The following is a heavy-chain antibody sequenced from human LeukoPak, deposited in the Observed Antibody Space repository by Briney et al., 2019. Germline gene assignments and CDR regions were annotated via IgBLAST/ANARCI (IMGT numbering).Heavy chain of an antibody. J-gene: IGHJ4*02. D-gene: IGHD2-2*01. CDR1: GFTFSSYA. Sequence: GGSLRLSCAASGFTFSSYAMNWVRQAPGKGLEWVSGISGSGGSTYYADSVKGRFTISRDNSKNTLSLQMNSLRAEDTAMYYCARAKMSCSTTTCYGDWGQGTLVTVSS. CDR3: ARAKMSCSTTTCYGD. CDR2: ISGSGGST. V-gene: IGHV3-23*01.